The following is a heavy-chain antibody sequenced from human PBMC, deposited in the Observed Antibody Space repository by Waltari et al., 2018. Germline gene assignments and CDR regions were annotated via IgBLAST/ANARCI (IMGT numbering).Heavy chain of an antibody. CDR1: GGSISSSSYY. D-gene: IGHD6-19*01. V-gene: IGHV4-39*07. CDR3: ARDQAVAGTDY. Sequence: QVQLQESGPGLVKPSETLSLTCTVSGGSISSSSYYWGWIRQPPGKGLEWIGSIYYSGSTYYNPSLKSRVTISVDTSKNQFSLKLSSVTAADTAVYYCARDQAVAGTDYWGQGTLVTVSS. J-gene: IGHJ4*02. CDR2: IYYSGST.